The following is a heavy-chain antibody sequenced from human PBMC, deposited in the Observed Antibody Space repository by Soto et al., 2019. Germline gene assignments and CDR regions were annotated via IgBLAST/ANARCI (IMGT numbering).Heavy chain of an antibody. Sequence: ASVKVSCKASGYTFTSYGISWVQQAPGKGLEWMGWISAYNGNTKHAQKPQGTVTMTTDTSPSTAYTELGLLGSHDTALYYLSRVYVDTANDYWGQGTLVTVSS. D-gene: IGHD5-18*01. CDR3: SRVYVDTANDY. CDR2: ISAYNGNT. V-gene: IGHV1-18*01. J-gene: IGHJ4*02. CDR1: GYTFTSYG.